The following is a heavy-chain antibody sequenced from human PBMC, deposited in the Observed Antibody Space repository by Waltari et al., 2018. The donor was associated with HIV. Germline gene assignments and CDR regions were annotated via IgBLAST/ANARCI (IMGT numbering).Heavy chain of an antibody. CDR2: INREGSST. J-gene: IGHJ6*02. Sequence: EVQLVESGGGLVQTGGSLRLSCAASGFTFSTFWMHWVGQTPGKGLVWVSGINREGSSTTYADSVKGRFTISRDNPKNTLYLQMSSLRDEDTAVYFCARGRYYGMDVWGQGATVTVSS. V-gene: IGHV3-74*01. CDR3: ARGRYYGMDV. CDR1: GFTFSTFW.